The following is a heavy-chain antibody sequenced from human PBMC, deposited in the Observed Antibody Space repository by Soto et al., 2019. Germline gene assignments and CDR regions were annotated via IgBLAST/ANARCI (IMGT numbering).Heavy chain of an antibody. CDR3: ARSRRGKKQQPPKYYSGMDV. D-gene: IGHD6-13*01. CDR1: GYSFTNYW. Sequence: GESLKISCKGSGYSFTNYWIGWVRQMPGKGLEWMGIIYPGNSDTRYSPSFQGQVTISADKSISTAYLQWSSLKASDTAMYYCARSRRGKKQQPPKYYSGMDVWGQGTTVTVS. V-gene: IGHV5-51*01. J-gene: IGHJ6*02. CDR2: IYPGNSDT.